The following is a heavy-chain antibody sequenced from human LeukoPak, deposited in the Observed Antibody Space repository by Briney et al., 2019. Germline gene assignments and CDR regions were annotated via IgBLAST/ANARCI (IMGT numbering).Heavy chain of an antibody. CDR3: ARGVQAQDFDY. J-gene: IGHJ4*02. Sequence: VSVEVSCKASGYTFTGYFIHWVRQAPGQGLEWMGWINPNSGATDYTQKFQGRVTMTRDTSISTAYMEVIGLTSDDTAVYYCARGVQAQDFDYWGQGTLVTVSS. V-gene: IGHV1-2*02. CDR2: INPNSGAT. CDR1: GYTFTGYF.